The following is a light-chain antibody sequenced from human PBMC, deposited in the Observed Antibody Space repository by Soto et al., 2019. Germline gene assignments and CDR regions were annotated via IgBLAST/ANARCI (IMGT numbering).Light chain of an antibody. Sequence: QSALTQPASVSGSPGQSITISCTGTSSDVGSYNFVSWYQQHPGKAPKLMIYGVSNRPSGVSNRFSGSKSGNTASLTISGLQAEDEADYSCSSYTSSSLDVIFGGGTKLTVL. V-gene: IGLV2-14*01. J-gene: IGLJ2*01. CDR3: SSYTSSSLDVI. CDR1: SSDVGSYNF. CDR2: GVS.